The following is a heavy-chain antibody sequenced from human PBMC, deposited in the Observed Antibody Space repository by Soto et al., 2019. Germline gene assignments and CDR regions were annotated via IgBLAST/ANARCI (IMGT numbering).Heavy chain of an antibody. D-gene: IGHD6-6*01. CDR2: ISSSSSYI. J-gene: IGHJ6*02. CDR3: AAPIKHSSSSGDSPGAYYGMDV. V-gene: IGHV3-21*01. CDR1: GFTFSSYS. Sequence: EVQLVESGGGLVKPGGSLRLSCAASGFTFSSYSMNWVRQAPGKGLEWVSSISSSSSYIYYADSVKGRFTISRDNAKNSLYLQMNSLRAEDTAVYYCAAPIKHSSSSGDSPGAYYGMDVWGQGTTVTVSS.